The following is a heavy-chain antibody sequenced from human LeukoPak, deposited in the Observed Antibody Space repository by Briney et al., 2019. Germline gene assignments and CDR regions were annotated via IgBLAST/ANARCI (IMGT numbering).Heavy chain of an antibody. Sequence: GGSLRLSCAVSGITLSNYGMSWVRQAPGKGLEWVAGLCGSGGGTNYADSVKGRFTISRDNSKNTLYLQMNSLRAEDTAAYFCAKRGVVIRVILVGFHKEAYYFDSWGQGALVTVSS. J-gene: IGHJ4*02. CDR3: AKRGVVIRVILVGFHKEAYYFDS. V-gene: IGHV3-23*01. CDR2: LCGSGGGT. CDR1: GITLSNYG. D-gene: IGHD3-22*01.